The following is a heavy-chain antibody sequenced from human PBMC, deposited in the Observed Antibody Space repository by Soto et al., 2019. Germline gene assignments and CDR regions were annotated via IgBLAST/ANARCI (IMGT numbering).Heavy chain of an antibody. D-gene: IGHD4-4*01. J-gene: IGHJ6*03. V-gene: IGHV3-23*01. Sequence: GGSLRLSCAASGFTFNNYAMSWVRQAPGKGLEWVSAVTGSGSNTYYADSVKGRFTISRDNSKNTLYLQMNSLRAEDTALYYCARHRRPSNYFEVVGYYMDVWGKGTTVTVSS. CDR3: ARHRRPSNYFEVVGYYMDV. CDR1: GFTFNNYA. CDR2: VTGSGSNT.